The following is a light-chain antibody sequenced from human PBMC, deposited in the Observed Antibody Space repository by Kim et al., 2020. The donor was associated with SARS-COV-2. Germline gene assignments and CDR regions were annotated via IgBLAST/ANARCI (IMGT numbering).Light chain of an antibody. V-gene: IGKV3-20*01. CDR3: QQYGDSPRT. CDR1: QSVRSSY. Sequence: EIVLTQSPGTLSLSPGERATLSCRASQSVRSSYLAWYQQKPGQAPRLLIYNASNRATGIPDRFSGSGSGTDFTLTISRVQPEEFAVYYCQQYGDSPRTFGQGTKVDIK. CDR2: NAS. J-gene: IGKJ1*01.